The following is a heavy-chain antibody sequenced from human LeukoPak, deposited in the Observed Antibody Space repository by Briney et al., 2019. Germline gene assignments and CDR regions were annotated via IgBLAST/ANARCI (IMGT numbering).Heavy chain of an antibody. Sequence: GESLKISCKGSGYSFTSYWIGWVRQMPGKGLEWMGIIYPGDSDTRYSPSFQGQVTISADKSISTAYLQWSSLKASDTAMYYCARHGVDGEYNGGAHPYDYWGQGTLVTVSS. J-gene: IGHJ4*02. V-gene: IGHV5-51*01. CDR2: IYPGDSDT. CDR1: GYSFTSYW. D-gene: IGHD1-14*01. CDR3: ARHGVDGEYNGGAHPYDY.